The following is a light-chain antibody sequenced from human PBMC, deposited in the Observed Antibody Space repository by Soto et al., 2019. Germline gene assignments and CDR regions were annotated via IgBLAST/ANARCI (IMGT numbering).Light chain of an antibody. J-gene: IGLJ2*01. Sequence: QSALTQPASVSGSPGQSITISCTGTSSDVGGYNYVSWYQQHPSKAPKLMIYDVSNRPSGVSNRFSGSKSGNTASLTISGLQAEDEADYYCSSYTSSSTLDVVFGGGTKLTVL. V-gene: IGLV2-14*01. CDR2: DVS. CDR3: SSYTSSSTLDVV. CDR1: SSDVGGYNY.